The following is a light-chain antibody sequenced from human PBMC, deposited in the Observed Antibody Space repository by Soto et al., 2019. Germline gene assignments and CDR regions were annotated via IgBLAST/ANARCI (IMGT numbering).Light chain of an antibody. J-gene: IGLJ2*01. CDR3: LSYDTSLSGVI. Sequence: QPVLTQTPSVSGAPGQKITMSCTGSSSNIGAGYDVHWYQQVPGAAPRLLIYADNNRPSGVPDRFSASKSGTSASLAITGLQGEDEANYYCLSYDTSLSGVIFGAGTKLTVL. V-gene: IGLV1-40*01. CDR1: SSNIGAGYD. CDR2: ADN.